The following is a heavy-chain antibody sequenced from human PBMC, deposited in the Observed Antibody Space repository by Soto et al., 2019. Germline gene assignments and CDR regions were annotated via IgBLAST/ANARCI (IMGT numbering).Heavy chain of an antibody. CDR1: GYSFTTYG. D-gene: IGHD2-21*01. V-gene: IGHV1-18*01. Sequence: QVHLVQSGAEVKKPGASVKVSCKASGYSFTTYGISWVRQAPGQGLEWMGWISGYNGDTNYAQNFQARVTMTTDTSTSSAYLELRSRRSADTAVYYCAREGVRPYYYYGMDVWGQGTTVTVSS. CDR3: AREGVRPYYYYGMDV. CDR2: ISGYNGDT. J-gene: IGHJ6*02.